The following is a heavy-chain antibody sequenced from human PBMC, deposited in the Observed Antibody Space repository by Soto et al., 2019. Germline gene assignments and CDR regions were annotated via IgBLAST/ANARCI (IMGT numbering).Heavy chain of an antibody. Sequence: GGSLRLSCAASGFTFSNAWMNWVRQAPGKGLEWVGRIKSKTDGGTTDYAASVKGRFTISRDDSKNTLYLQMNSLKTEDTAVYYCTTDLDYYDSSGYYYRFDYWGQGTLVTVSS. D-gene: IGHD3-22*01. J-gene: IGHJ4*02. CDR2: IKSKTDGGTT. CDR1: GFTFSNAW. V-gene: IGHV3-15*07. CDR3: TTDLDYYDSSGYYYRFDY.